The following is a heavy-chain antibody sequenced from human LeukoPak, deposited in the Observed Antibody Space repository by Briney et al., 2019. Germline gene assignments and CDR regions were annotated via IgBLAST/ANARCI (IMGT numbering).Heavy chain of an antibody. J-gene: IGHJ6*03. CDR2: ISSSGSTI. CDR1: GFTFSEYY. Sequence: GGSLRLSCAASGFTFSEYYMSWIRQAPGKGLEWVSYISSSGSTIYYADSVKGRFTISRDNAKNSLYLQMNSLRAEDTAVYYCARAIAAAGPAPYYYYYYYMDVWGKGTTVTISS. CDR3: ARAIAAAGPAPYYYYYYYMDV. D-gene: IGHD6-13*01. V-gene: IGHV3-11*01.